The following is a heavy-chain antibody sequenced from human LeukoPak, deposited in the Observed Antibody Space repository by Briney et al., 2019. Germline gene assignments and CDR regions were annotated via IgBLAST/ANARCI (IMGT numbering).Heavy chain of an antibody. CDR3: ARAGGYNSYYFDY. D-gene: IGHD5-24*01. Sequence: PGRSLRLSCAASGFTFSSYAMHWVRQAPGKGLEWVAVISYDGGNKYYADSVKGRFTISRDNSKNTLYLQMNSLRAEDTAVYYCARAGGYNSYYFDYWGQGTLVTVSS. J-gene: IGHJ4*02. CDR2: ISYDGGNK. CDR1: GFTFSSYA. V-gene: IGHV3-30*04.